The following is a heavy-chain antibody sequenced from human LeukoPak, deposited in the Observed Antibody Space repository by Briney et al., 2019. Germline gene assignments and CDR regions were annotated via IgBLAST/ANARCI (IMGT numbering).Heavy chain of an antibody. D-gene: IGHD6-13*01. J-gene: IGHJ4*02. CDR3: ARSYVYGLAAGYFDY. Sequence: GGSLRLSCAASGFTFSSYAMHWVRQAPGKGLEWVAVISYDGSNKYYADSVKGRFTISRDNSKNTLYLQMNSLRAEDTAVYYCARSYVYGLAAGYFDYWGQGILVTVSS. CDR1: GFTFSSYA. CDR2: ISYDGSNK. V-gene: IGHV3-30-3*01.